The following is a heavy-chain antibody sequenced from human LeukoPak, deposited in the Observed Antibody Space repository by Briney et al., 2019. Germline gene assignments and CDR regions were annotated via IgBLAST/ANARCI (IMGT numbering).Heavy chain of an antibody. CDR1: GFTFSSHW. J-gene: IGHJ6*02. V-gene: IGHV3-74*01. CDR2: INSDGSTT. D-gene: IGHD1-26*01. CDR3: ARSQAILGGTYYHYGMDV. Sequence: GGSLRLSCAASGFTFSSHWMHWVRQAPGKGLVWVSRINSDGSTTTYADSVKGRFTISRDNAKNSVFLQMNSLRDDDTAVYHCARSQAILGGTYYHYGMDVWGQGTTVTVSS.